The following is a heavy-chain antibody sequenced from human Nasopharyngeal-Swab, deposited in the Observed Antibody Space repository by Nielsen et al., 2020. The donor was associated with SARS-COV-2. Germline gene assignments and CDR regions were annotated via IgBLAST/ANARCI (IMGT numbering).Heavy chain of an antibody. CDR1: GFTFRSYS. V-gene: IGHV3-21*01. CDR3: ARGVEVGVPYYYYGMDV. CDR2: ISSSSSYI. D-gene: IGHD3-3*01. J-gene: IGHJ6*02. Sequence: ESLKISCAASGFTFRSYSMNWVRQAPGKGLEWVSSISSSSSYIYYADSVKGRFTISRDNAKNSLYLQMNSLRAEDTAVYYCARGVEVGVPYYYYGMDVWGQGTTVTVSS.